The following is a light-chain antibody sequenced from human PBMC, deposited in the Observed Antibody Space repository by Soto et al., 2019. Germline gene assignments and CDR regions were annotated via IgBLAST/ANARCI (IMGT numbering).Light chain of an antibody. CDR1: QSVSSSY. V-gene: IGKV3D-7*01. Sequence: EIVLTQSPGTLSLSPGERATLSCRASQSVSSSYLSWYQQKPGQAPRLLIYGASTRATGIPARFSGSGSGTDFTLTISSLQPEDFAVYYCQQDYNLPREFGQGTKVDIK. CDR2: GAS. CDR3: QQDYNLPRE. J-gene: IGKJ1*01.